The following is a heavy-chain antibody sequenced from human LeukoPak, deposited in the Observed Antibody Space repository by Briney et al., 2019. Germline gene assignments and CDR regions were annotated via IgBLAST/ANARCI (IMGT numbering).Heavy chain of an antibody. V-gene: IGHV4-34*01. J-gene: IGHJ4*02. Sequence: PSETLSLTCAVYGGSFSGYYWSWIRQPPGKGLEWIGEINHSGSTNYNPSLKSRVTISVVTSKNQFSLKLSSVTAADTAVYYCASGSYSSSPQFDYWGQGTLVTVSS. CDR2: INHSGST. CDR3: ASGSYSSSPQFDY. CDR1: GGSFSGYY. D-gene: IGHD6-6*01.